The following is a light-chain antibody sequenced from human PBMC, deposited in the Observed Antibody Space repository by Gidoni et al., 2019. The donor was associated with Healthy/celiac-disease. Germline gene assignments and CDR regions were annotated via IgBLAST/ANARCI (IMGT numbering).Light chain of an antibody. Sequence: QTVVTQAPSFSVSPGGTVTLTCGFSSGSVSTSYYPSWYQQTPGQAPRPLIYSTSTRSSGVPDRVSGSIRGNKAALTITGAQADDESDYYCVLYMGSGISVFGGGTKLTVL. CDR1: SGSVSTSYY. J-gene: IGLJ2*01. CDR3: VLYMGSGISV. V-gene: IGLV8-61*01. CDR2: STS.